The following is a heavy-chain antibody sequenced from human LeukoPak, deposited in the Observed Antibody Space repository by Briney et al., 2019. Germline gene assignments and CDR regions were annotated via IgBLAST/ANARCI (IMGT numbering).Heavy chain of an antibody. CDR2: ISGSGGST. J-gene: IGHJ4*02. CDR1: GFTFSSYA. CDR3: AKDEARYCSSTSCSCFDY. V-gene: IGHV3-23*01. Sequence: PGGSLRLSCAASGFTFSSYAMSWVRQAPGKGLEWVSAISGSGGSTYYADSVKGRFTISRDNSKNTLYLQMNSLRAEDTAVYYCAKDEARYCSSTSCSCFDYWGQGTLVTVSS. D-gene: IGHD2-2*01.